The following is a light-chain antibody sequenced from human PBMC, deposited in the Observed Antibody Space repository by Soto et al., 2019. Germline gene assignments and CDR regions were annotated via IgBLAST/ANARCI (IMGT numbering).Light chain of an antibody. CDR3: QQLNSYPIT. J-gene: IGKJ5*01. Sequence: IQFTQSPSSLSASVGDRATSTCRASQGISSYLAWYQQKPGKAPKLLIYAASTLQSGVPSRFSGSGSGTDFTLTISSLQPEDFATYYCQQLNSYPITFGQGTRLEIK. V-gene: IGKV1-9*01. CDR2: AAS. CDR1: QGISSY.